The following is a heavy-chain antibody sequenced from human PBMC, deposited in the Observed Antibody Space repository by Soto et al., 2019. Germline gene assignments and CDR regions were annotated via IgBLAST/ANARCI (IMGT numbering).Heavy chain of an antibody. D-gene: IGHD1-26*01. V-gene: IGHV3-30*18. CDR2: ISYDGSNK. CDR1: GFTFSSYG. Sequence: SLRLSCAASGFTFSSYGMHWVRQAPGKGLEWVAVISYDGSNKYYADSVKGRFTVSRDNSKNTLYLQMNSLRTEDTAVYYCAKSVGNWYFDLWGRGTLVTVSS. CDR3: AKSVGNWYFDL. J-gene: IGHJ2*01.